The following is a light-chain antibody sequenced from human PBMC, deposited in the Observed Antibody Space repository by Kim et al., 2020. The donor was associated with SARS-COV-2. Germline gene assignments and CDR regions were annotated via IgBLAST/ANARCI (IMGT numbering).Light chain of an antibody. V-gene: IGKV1-39*01. Sequence: IQVTQSPSSLSASIGDTITITCRTDSDVHSELSWYQQKPGKAPRLLIYSASTLQNGVPSRFSGGESGTEYNLTVTGLQHEDFATYYYQQSYGRPHFGGGTKVDIK. CDR1: SDVHSE. CDR2: SAS. CDR3: QQSYGRPH. J-gene: IGKJ4*01.